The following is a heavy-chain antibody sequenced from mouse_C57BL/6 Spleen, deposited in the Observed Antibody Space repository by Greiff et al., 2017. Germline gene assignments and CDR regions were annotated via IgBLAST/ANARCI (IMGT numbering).Heavy chain of an antibody. CDR1: GYTFTSYG. V-gene: IGHV1-81*01. J-gene: IGHJ2*01. Sequence: QVQLQQSGAELARPGASVKLSCKASGYTFTSYGISWVKQRTGQGLEWIGEIYPRSGNTYYNEKFKGKATLTADKSSSTAYLELRSLTSEDSAVYFCARGDYGNSENFDYWGQGTTLTVSS. CDR2: IYPRSGNT. CDR3: ARGDYGNSENFDY. D-gene: IGHD2-1*01.